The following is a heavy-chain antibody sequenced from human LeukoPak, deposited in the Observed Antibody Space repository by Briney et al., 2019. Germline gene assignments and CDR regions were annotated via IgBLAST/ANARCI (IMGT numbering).Heavy chain of an antibody. CDR2: ISGSGGST. J-gene: IGHJ4*02. D-gene: IGHD3-3*01. V-gene: IGHV3-23*01. CDR3: AKSDFWSGYLHYFDY. CDR1: GFTFSSDA. Sequence: GRSLRLSCAASGFTFSSDAMSWVRQAPGKGQEWVSAISGSGGSTYYADSVKGRFTISRDNSKNTLYLQMNSLRAEDTAVYYCAKSDFWSGYLHYFDYWGQGTLVTVSS.